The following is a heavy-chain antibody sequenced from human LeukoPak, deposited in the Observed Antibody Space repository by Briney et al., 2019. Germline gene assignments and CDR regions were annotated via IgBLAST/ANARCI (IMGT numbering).Heavy chain of an antibody. Sequence: ASVKVSCKASGYTFTSYAMHWVRQAPGQRLEWMGWINVGNGNTKYSQKFQGRVTSTRDTSASTAYMELSSLRSEDTAVYYCAADRYDFWSGSIEVMDVWGKGTTVTVSS. CDR2: INVGNGNT. V-gene: IGHV1-3*01. J-gene: IGHJ6*03. CDR1: GYTFTSYA. CDR3: AADRYDFWSGSIEVMDV. D-gene: IGHD3-3*01.